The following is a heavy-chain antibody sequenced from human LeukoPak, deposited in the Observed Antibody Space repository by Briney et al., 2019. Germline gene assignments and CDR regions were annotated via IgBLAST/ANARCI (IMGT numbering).Heavy chain of an antibody. CDR2: FDPEDGET. CDR1: GYTLTELS. CDR3: ATWGGGATTPVDGMDV. D-gene: IGHD1-26*01. V-gene: IGHV1-24*01. Sequence: ASVKVSCKVSGYTLTELSMHWVRQAPGKGLEWMGGFDPEDGETIYAQKFQGRVTMTEDTSTDTAYMELSSLRSEDTAVYYSATWGGGATTPVDGMDVWGQGTTVTVSS. J-gene: IGHJ6*02.